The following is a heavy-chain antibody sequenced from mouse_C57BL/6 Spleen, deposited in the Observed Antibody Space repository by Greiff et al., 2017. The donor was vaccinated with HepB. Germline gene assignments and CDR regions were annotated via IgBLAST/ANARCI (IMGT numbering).Heavy chain of an antibody. D-gene: IGHD1-1*02. CDR2: IRLKSDNYAT. CDR3: TVGGYFDV. CDR1: GFTFSNYW. J-gene: IGHJ1*03. Sequence: EVKVVESGGGLVQPGGSMKLSCVASGFTFSNYWMNWVRQSPEKGLEWVAQIRLKSDNYATHYAESVKGRFTISRDDSKSSVYLQMNNLRADDTGIYYCTVGGYFDVWGTGTTVTVSS. V-gene: IGHV6-3*01.